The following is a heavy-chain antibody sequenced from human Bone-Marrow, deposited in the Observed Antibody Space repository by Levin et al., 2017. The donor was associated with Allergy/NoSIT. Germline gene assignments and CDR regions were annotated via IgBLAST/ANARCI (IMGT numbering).Heavy chain of an antibody. J-gene: IGHJ4*02. Sequence: PGGSLRLSCAASGFTFSSYGMHWVRQAPGKGLEWVAVISYDGSNKYYADSVKGRFTISRDNSKNTLYLQMNSLRAEDTAVYYCAKTVDSSPRLQPPLIDYWGQGTLVTVSS. V-gene: IGHV3-30*18. CDR1: GFTFSSYG. D-gene: IGHD3-22*01. CDR2: ISYDGSNK. CDR3: AKTVDSSPRLQPPLIDY.